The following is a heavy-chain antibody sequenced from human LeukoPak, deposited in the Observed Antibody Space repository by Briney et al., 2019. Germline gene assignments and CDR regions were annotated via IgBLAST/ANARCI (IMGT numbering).Heavy chain of an antibody. D-gene: IGHD6-19*01. J-gene: IGHJ3*02. CDR3: AKDRSSGWYLDAFDI. CDR1: GFTFSNYT. CDR2: ISSSSSYI. V-gene: IGHV3-21*04. Sequence: PGGSLRLSCAASGFTFSNYTMSWVRPAPGKGLEWVSSISSSSSYIYYADSVKGRFTISRDNSKNTLYLQMNSLRAEDTAVYYCAKDRSSGWYLDAFDIWGQGTMVTVSS.